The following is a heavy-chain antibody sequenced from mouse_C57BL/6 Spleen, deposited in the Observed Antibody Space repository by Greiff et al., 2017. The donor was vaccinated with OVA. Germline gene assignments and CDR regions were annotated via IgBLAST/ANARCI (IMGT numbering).Heavy chain of an antibody. CDR2: IYPGDGDT. V-gene: IGHV1-80*01. CDR1: GYAFSSYG. D-gene: IGHD6-1*01. Sequence: VQLVESGAALVKPGASVKISCKASGYAFSSYGMHWVKQRPGKGLEWIGQIYPGDGDTTYNGQFKGEATLTADKSSRTAYMQLSSLTSEDSAVYFCARRNPFDYWGQGTTLTVSS. J-gene: IGHJ2*01. CDR3: ARRNPFDY.